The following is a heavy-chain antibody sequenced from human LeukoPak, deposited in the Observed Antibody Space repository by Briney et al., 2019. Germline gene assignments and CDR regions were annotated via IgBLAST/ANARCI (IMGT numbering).Heavy chain of an antibody. J-gene: IGHJ6*02. CDR2: ISSSGSTI. V-gene: IGHV3-11*01. CDR3: ARDRAVATSYCMDV. D-gene: IGHD4-11*01. CDR1: GFTFSDYY. Sequence: GGSLRLSCAASGFTFSDYYMSWIRQAPGKGLEWVSYISSSGSTIYYADSVKGRFTISRDNAKNSLYLQMNSLRAEDTAVYYCARDRAVATSYCMDVWGQGTTVTVSS.